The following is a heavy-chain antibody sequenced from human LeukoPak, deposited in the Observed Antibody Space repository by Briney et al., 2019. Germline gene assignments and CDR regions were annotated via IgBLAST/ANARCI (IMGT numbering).Heavy chain of an antibody. CDR1: GGSISSYY. CDR2: IYYSGST. V-gene: IGHV4-59*08. J-gene: IGHJ4*02. Sequence: PSETLSLTCTVSGGSISSYYWSWIRQPPGKGLDWIGYIYYSGSTNYNPSLKSRVTISVDTSKNQFSLKLSSVTAADTAVYYCARRDSSSCIDYWGQGTLVTASS. D-gene: IGHD6-13*01. CDR3: ARRDSSSCIDY.